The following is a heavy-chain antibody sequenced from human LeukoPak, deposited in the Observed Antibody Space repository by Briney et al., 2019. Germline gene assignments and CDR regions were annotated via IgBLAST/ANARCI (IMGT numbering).Heavy chain of an antibody. CDR3: AKGGTYYYDTSSAYDWSDYFHY. D-gene: IGHD3-22*01. J-gene: IGHJ4*02. V-gene: IGHV3-33*06. CDR2: IWYDGSNK. Sequence: GGSLRLSCAASGFTFSSYGMHWVRQAPGKGLEWVAVIWYDGSNKYYADSVKGRFTISRDNSKNTLYLQMNSLRAEDTAVYYCAKGGTYYYDTSSAYDWSDYFHYWGQGTLVTVSS. CDR1: GFTFSSYG.